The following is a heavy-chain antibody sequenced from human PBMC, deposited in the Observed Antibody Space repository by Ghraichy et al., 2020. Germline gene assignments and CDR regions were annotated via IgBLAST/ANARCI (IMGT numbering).Heavy chain of an antibody. Sequence: GGSLRLSCAASGFTFDDYAMHWVRQAPGKGLEWVSGISWNSGSIGYADSVKGRFTISRDNAKNSLYLQMNSLRAEDTALYYCAPPGDTEFDYWGQGTLVTVSS. J-gene: IGHJ4*02. V-gene: IGHV3-9*01. CDR2: ISWNSGSI. CDR3: APPGDTEFDY. D-gene: IGHD3-10*01. CDR1: GFTFDDYA.